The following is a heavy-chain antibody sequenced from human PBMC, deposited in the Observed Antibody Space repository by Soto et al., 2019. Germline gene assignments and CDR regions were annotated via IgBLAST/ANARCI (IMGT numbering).Heavy chain of an antibody. CDR2: IIPILGIA. V-gene: IGHV1-69*04. CDR1: GGTFSSYT. CDR3: AREESYCSGGSCTDAFDI. J-gene: IGHJ3*02. D-gene: IGHD2-15*01. Sequence: ASVKVSCKASGGTFSSYTISWVRQAPGQGLEWMGRIIPILGIANYAQKFQGRVTITADKSTSTAYMELSSLRSEDTAVYYCAREESYCSGGSCTDAFDIWGQGTMVTVSS.